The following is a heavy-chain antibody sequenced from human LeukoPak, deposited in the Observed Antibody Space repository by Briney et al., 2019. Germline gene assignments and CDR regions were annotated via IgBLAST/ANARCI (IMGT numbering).Heavy chain of an antibody. D-gene: IGHD3-3*01. Sequence: SVKVSCKASGGTFSSYAISWVRQAPGQGLEWMGRIIPILGIANYAQKFQGRVTITADKSTSTAYMELRSLRSDDTAVYYCARDDKGNRFLEAYWGQGTLVTVSS. V-gene: IGHV1-69*04. CDR2: IIPILGIA. J-gene: IGHJ4*02. CDR1: GGTFSSYA. CDR3: ARDDKGNRFLEAY.